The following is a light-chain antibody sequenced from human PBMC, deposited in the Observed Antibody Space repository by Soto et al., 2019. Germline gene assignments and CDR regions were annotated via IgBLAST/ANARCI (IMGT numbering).Light chain of an antibody. CDR3: QSYDSSLSGSGV. J-gene: IGLJ1*01. CDR2: GNS. Sequence: QAVVTRPPSVSGAPGQRVPISCTGSSSNIGAGYDVHWYQQLPGTAPKLLIYGNSNRPSGVPDRFSGSKSGTSASLAITGLQAEDEADYYCQSYDSSLSGSGVFGTGTKLTVL. V-gene: IGLV1-40*01. CDR1: SSNIGAGYD.